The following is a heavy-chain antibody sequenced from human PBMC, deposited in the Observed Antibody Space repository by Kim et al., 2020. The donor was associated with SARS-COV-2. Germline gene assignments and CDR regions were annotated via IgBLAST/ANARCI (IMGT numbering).Heavy chain of an antibody. J-gene: IGHJ4*01. Sequence: SETLSLTCTVSGGSISSYYWSWIRQPPGKGLEWIGYIYYSGSTNYNPSLKSRVTISVDTSKNQFSLKLSSVTAADTAVYYCARGYDFWSGSGYYFDYWG. V-gene: IGHV4-59*13. CDR3: ARGYDFWSGSGYYFDY. D-gene: IGHD3-3*01. CDR1: GGSISSYY. CDR2: IYYSGST.